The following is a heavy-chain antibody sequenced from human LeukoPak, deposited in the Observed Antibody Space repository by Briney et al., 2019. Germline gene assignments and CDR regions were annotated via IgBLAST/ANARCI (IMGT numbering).Heavy chain of an antibody. J-gene: IGHJ4*02. Sequence: SETLSLTCTVSGGFISSYYWSWIRQPPGKGLEWIGYIYYSGSTNYNPSLKSRVTISVDTSKNQFSLKLSSVAAADTAVYYCARAPTKKGYSSGSFDYWGQGTQVTVSS. V-gene: IGHV4-59*01. D-gene: IGHD6-19*01. CDR2: IYYSGST. CDR3: ARAPTKKGYSSGSFDY. CDR1: GGFISSYY.